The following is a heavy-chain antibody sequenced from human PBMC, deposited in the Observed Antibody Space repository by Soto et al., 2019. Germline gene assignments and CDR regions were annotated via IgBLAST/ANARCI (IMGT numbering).Heavy chain of an antibody. CDR3: ARGGRCPSTTCFRDY. V-gene: IGHV3-21*01. J-gene: IGHJ4*02. Sequence: EVQLVESGGGLVKPGGSLRLSCAASGFTFSDYNMNWVRQAPGKGPEWVSSISRRSTYISYTDSVKGRFTTSRDDAKNSLYLQIDSLRAEDTAVYYCARGGRCPSTTCFRDYWGQGTLVTVSS. CDR1: GFTFSDYN. D-gene: IGHD2-2*01. CDR2: ISRRSTYI.